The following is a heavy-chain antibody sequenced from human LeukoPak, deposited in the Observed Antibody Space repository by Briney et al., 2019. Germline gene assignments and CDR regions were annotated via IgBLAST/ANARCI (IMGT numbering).Heavy chain of an antibody. CDR1: GASMSNSF. CDR2: INHSGST. D-gene: IGHD2-2*01. Sequence: SETLSLTCTVSGASMSNSFWSWIRQPPGKGLEWIGEINHSGSTNYNPSLKSRVTISVDTSKNQFSLKLSSVTAADTAVYYCARGHRSDIVVVPAATRFDYWGQGTLVTVSS. V-gene: IGHV4-34*01. CDR3: ARGHRSDIVVVPAATRFDY. J-gene: IGHJ4*02.